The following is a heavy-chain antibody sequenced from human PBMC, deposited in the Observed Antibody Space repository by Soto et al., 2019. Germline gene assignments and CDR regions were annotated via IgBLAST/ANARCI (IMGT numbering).Heavy chain of an antibody. CDR2: IYSGGST. Sequence: GGSLRLSCAASGFTVSSNYMSWVRQAPGKGLEWVSVIYSGGSTYYADSMKGRFTISRDNSKNTLYLQMNSLRAEDTAVYYCARHRPSQGGVYYFDYWGQGTLVTVSS. CDR3: ARHRPSQGGVYYFDY. D-gene: IGHD3-16*01. V-gene: IGHV3-66*04. J-gene: IGHJ4*02. CDR1: GFTVSSNY.